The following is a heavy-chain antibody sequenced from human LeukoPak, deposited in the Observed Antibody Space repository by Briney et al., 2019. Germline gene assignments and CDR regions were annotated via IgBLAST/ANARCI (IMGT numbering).Heavy chain of an antibody. CDR1: GHTFTSYD. Sequence: EASVKVSCKASGHTFTSYDINWVRQATGQGLEWMGWMNPNSGNTGYAQKFQGRVTMTRNTSISTAYMELSSLRSEDTAVYYCARGPFTASPDFDYWGQGTLVTVSS. V-gene: IGHV1-8*01. CDR2: MNPNSGNT. D-gene: IGHD6-6*01. J-gene: IGHJ4*02. CDR3: ARGPFTASPDFDY.